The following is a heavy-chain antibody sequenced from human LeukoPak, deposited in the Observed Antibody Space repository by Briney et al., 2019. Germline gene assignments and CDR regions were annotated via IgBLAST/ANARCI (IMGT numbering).Heavy chain of an antibody. CDR1: GYTFTSYY. D-gene: IGHD3-10*01. J-gene: IGHJ4*02. V-gene: IGHV1-46*01. Sequence: ASVKVSCKASGYTFTSYYMHWVRQAPGQGLEWMGIINPSGGSTSYAQKFQGGVTMTRDTSTSTVYMELSSLRSEDTAVYYCARDSGEAYYFDYWGQGTLVTVSS. CDR3: ARDSGEAYYFDY. CDR2: INPSGGST.